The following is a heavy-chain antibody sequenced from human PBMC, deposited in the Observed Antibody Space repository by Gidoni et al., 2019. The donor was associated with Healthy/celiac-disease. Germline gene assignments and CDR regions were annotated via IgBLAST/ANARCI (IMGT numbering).Heavy chain of an antibody. J-gene: IGHJ5*02. CDR2: INHSGST. V-gene: IGHV4-34*01. Sequence: GKGLEWIGEINHSGSTNYNPSLKSRVTISVDTSKNQFSLKLSSVTAADTAVYYCARVLSGGARATTFGRLNWFDPWGQGTLVTVSS. D-gene: IGHD3-16*01. CDR3: ARVLSGGARATTFGRLNWFDP.